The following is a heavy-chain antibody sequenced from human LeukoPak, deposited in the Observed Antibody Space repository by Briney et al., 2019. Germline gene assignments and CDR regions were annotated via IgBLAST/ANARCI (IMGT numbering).Heavy chain of an antibody. D-gene: IGHD4/OR15-4a*01. Sequence: SVKVSCKASGGTFSSYAISWVRQAPGQGLEWMGGIIPIFGTANYAQKFQGRVTITTDESTSTAYMELSSLRFEDTAVYYCARDLPPLMGLTRDFDYYYMDVWGKGTTVTVSS. CDR3: ARDLPPLMGLTRDFDYYYMDV. CDR2: IIPIFGTA. CDR1: GGTFSSYA. V-gene: IGHV1-69*05. J-gene: IGHJ6*03.